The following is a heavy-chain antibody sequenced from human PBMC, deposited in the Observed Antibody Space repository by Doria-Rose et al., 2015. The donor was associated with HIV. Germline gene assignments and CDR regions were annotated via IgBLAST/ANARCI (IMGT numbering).Heavy chain of an antibody. Sequence: VQLVQSGGGLVQPGRSLRLSCVGSGFSFESYAMHWVRLAPGKGLEWVAGFSWDSGAMGNADSVKGRFTISRDNAKKSVYLEMRSLRPEDTSSYYCAKAPIIGPKYYFYMDVWGKGTSVTVSS. CDR1: GFSFESYA. V-gene: IGHV3-9*01. CDR3: AKAPIIGPKYYFYMDV. CDR2: FSWDSGAM. D-gene: IGHD3-3*01. J-gene: IGHJ6*03.